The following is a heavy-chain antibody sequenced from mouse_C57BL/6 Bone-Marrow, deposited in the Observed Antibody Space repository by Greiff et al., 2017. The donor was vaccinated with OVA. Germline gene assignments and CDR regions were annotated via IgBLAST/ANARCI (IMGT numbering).Heavy chain of an antibody. J-gene: IGHJ3*01. D-gene: IGHD2-1*01. CDR3: AIGPYGNYEKGFAY. Sequence: QVHVKQPGAELVKPGASVKVSCKASGYTFTSYWMHWVKQRPGQGLEWIGRIHPSDSDTNYNQKFKGKATLTVDKSSSTAYMQLSSLTSEDSAVYYCAIGPYGNYEKGFAYWGQGTLVTVSA. V-gene: IGHV1-74*01. CDR1: GYTFTSYW. CDR2: IHPSDSDT.